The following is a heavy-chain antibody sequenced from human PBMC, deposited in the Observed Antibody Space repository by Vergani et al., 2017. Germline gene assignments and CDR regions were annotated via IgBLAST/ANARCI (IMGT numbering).Heavy chain of an antibody. D-gene: IGHD5-24*01. CDR3: ARDLQGGWLQGAFDI. CDR2: ISYDGSNK. Sequence: QVQLVESGGGVVQPGRSLRLSCAASGFTFSSYAMHWVRQAPGKGLEWVAVISYDGSNKYYADSVKGRFTISRDNSKNTLYLQMNSLRSEDTAVYYCARDLQGGWLQGAFDIWGQGTMVTVSS. J-gene: IGHJ3*02. V-gene: IGHV3-30-3*01. CDR1: GFTFSSYA.